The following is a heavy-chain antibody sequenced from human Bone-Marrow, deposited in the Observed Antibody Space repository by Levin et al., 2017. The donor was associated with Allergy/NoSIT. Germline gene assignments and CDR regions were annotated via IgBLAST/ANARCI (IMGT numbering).Heavy chain of an antibody. V-gene: IGHV3-74*01. CDR1: GFTFSSYW. CDR2: INSDGSST. J-gene: IGHJ5*02. D-gene: IGHD5-12*01. Sequence: GESLKISCAASGFTFSSYWMHWVRQAPGKGLVWVSRINSDGSSTTYADSVKGRFTISRDNAKNTLYLQMNSLRAEDTAVYYCARPHGLNWFDPWGQGTLVTVSS. CDR3: ARPHGLNWFDP.